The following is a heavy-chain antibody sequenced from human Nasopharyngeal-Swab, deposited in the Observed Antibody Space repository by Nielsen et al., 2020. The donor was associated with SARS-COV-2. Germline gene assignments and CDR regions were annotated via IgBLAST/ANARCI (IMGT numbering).Heavy chain of an antibody. D-gene: IGHD4-17*01. Sequence: GGSLRLSCAASGFTFENYGVSWVRQAPGKGLEWVSGINWNGGHTTYADSVKGRFTISIDNANTFLFLQMNSLRAEDTALYHCARDRRAYGDYVWRAFDIWGQGTRVTVSS. J-gene: IGHJ3*02. CDR3: ARDRRAYGDYVWRAFDI. V-gene: IGHV3-20*01. CDR2: INWNGGHT. CDR1: GFTFENYG.